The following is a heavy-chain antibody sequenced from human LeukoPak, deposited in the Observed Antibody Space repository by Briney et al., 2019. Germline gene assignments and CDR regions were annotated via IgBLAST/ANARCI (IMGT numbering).Heavy chain of an antibody. CDR1: GFTFSSYW. V-gene: IGHV3-53*01. D-gene: IGHD1-26*01. CDR3: ARDPGSGSYFGGFDY. J-gene: IGHJ4*02. Sequence: GGSLRLSCAASGFTFSSYWMSWVRQAPGKGLEWVSVIYSGGSTYYADSVKGRFTISRDNSKNTLYLQMNSLRAEDTAVYYCARDPGSGSYFGGFDYWGQGTLVTVSS. CDR2: IYSGGST.